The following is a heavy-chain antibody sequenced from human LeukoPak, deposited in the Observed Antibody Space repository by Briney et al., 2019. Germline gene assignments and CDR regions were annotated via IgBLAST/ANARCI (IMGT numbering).Heavy chain of an antibody. Sequence: PGGSLRLSCAASGFTFSSYWMSWVRQAPGRGLEWVANIKPDGSEKYYVDSVKGRFTISRDNAKNSMDLQMNSLRAEDTAVYYCARGGDYGDLRYFDYWGQGTLVTVSS. CDR2: IKPDGSEK. V-gene: IGHV3-7*05. D-gene: IGHD4-17*01. CDR3: ARGGDYGDLRYFDY. CDR1: GFTFSSYW. J-gene: IGHJ4*02.